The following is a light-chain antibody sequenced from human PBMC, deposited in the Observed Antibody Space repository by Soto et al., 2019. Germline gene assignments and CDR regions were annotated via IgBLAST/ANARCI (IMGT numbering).Light chain of an antibody. V-gene: IGKV3-20*01. CDR3: QQYGSSPPWT. J-gene: IGKJ1*01. Sequence: TQSPDTLSLSPGERATLSCRASQLISSSFLAWYQQKPGQSPRLLIYGASSRATGIPDRFSGRGSGTDFTLTINSLEPEDYAVYYCQQYGSSPPWTFGQGTKVDIK. CDR1: QLISSSF. CDR2: GAS.